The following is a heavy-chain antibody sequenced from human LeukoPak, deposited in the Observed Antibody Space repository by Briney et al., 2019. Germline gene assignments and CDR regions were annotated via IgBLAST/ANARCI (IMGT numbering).Heavy chain of an antibody. CDR1: GFTFSDYY. CDR3: AKEGSGSFYYYYGMDV. CDR2: ISSSGSTI. J-gene: IGHJ6*02. D-gene: IGHD3-10*01. V-gene: IGHV3-11*01. Sequence: GGSLRLSCAASGFTFSDYYMSWIRQAPGKGLEWVSYISSSGSTIYYADSVKGRFTISRDNAKNSLYLQMNSLRAEDTAVYYCAKEGSGSFYYYYGMDVWGQGTTVTVSS.